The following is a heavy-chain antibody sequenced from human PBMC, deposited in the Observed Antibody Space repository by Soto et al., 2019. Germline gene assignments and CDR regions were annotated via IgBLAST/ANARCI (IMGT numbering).Heavy chain of an antibody. J-gene: IGHJ4*02. CDR2: VYANGYT. D-gene: IGHD3-22*01. Sequence: GGSLRLSCVPSGFSFSNFAVSWVRRAPGKGLQWVSTVYANGYTFYEDSVTGRFSISRDNAKNSLYLQMNSLRDTDTAVYFCARDQGEYYYNTRSSTFFDYWGQGALVTVSS. CDR3: ARDQGEYYYNTRSSTFFDY. V-gene: IGHV3-23*01. CDR1: GFSFSNFA.